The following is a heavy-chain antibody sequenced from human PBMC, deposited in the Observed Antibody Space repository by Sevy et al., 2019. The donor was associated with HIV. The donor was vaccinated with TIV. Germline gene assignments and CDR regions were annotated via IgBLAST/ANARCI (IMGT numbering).Heavy chain of an antibody. Sequence: GGSLRLSCAASGFTFSSYWMHWVRQAPGKGLVWVSRINSVGSDTHYADSVKGRFTISRDNAEKTLYLQMNSLRAEDTALYFCAGDSSARSDSGLSSSWVFAFDIWGQGTMVTVSS. J-gene: IGHJ3*02. V-gene: IGHV3-74*01. CDR2: INSVGSDT. CDR3: AGDSSARSDSGLSSSWVFAFDI. CDR1: GFTFSSYW. D-gene: IGHD6-13*01.